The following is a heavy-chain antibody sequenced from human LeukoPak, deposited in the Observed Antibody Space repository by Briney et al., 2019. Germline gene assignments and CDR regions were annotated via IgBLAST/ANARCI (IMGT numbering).Heavy chain of an antibody. CDR1: GGSISSYY. V-gene: IGHV4-59*08. Sequence: PSETLSLTCTVSGGSISSYYWSWIRQPPGKGLEWIGYIYYSGSTNYNPSLKSRVTISVDTSKNQFSLKLSSVTAADTAVYYCARWYYYDSSGSPAAFDIWGQGTMVTVSS. D-gene: IGHD3-22*01. J-gene: IGHJ3*02. CDR3: ARWYYYDSSGSPAAFDI. CDR2: IYYSGST.